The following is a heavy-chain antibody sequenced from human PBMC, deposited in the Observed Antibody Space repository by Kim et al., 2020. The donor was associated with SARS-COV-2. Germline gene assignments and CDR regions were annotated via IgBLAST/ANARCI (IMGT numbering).Heavy chain of an antibody. CDR1: GYTFTSYD. CDR2: MNPNSGNT. Sequence: ASVKVSCKASGYTFTSYDINWVRQATGQGLEWMGWMNPNSGNTGYAQKFQGRVTMTRNTSISTAYMELSSLRSEDTAVYYCARGGESSSWTHYYYYGMDVWGQGTTVTVSS. CDR3: ARGGESSSWTHYYYYGMDV. V-gene: IGHV1-8*01. D-gene: IGHD6-13*01. J-gene: IGHJ6*02.